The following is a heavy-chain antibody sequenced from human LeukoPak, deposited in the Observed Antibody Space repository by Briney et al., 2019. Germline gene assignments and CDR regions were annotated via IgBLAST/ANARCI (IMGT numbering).Heavy chain of an antibody. Sequence: PSETLSLTFTVSGGSISSSSYYWGWIRQPPGKGLEWIGYIYYSGSTNYNPSLKSRVTISVDTSKNQFSLKLSSVTAADTAVYYCARTLEYSSSSGYYYYYMDVWGKGTTVTVSS. CDR2: IYYSGST. CDR1: GGSISSSSYY. D-gene: IGHD6-6*01. J-gene: IGHJ6*03. CDR3: ARTLEYSSSSGYYYYYMDV. V-gene: IGHV4-61*05.